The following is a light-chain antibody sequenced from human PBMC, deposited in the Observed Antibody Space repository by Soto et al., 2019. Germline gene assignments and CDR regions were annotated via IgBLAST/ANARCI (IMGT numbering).Light chain of an antibody. CDR1: SSDIGRYDY. J-gene: IGLJ3*02. CDR3: CSFTSSKTWV. Sequence: QSALTQPASVTGSPGQSITISCTGTSSDIGRYDYVSWFQQHPGRAPRLLIYEVINRPSGVSTRFSGSKSGNTASLTISGLQTEDEADFYCCSFTSSKTWVFGGGTKFTVL. V-gene: IGLV2-14*01. CDR2: EVI.